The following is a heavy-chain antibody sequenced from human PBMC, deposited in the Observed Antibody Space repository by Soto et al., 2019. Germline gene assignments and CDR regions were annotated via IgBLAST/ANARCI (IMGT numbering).Heavy chain of an antibody. CDR2: IYYSGST. CDR3: ARSEGYCSSTSCYESYYYYYYGMDV. Sequence: SETLSLTCTVSGGSISRSSYYCGWIRPPPGKGLEWIGSIYYSGSTYYNPSLKSRVTISVDTSKNQFSLKLSSVTAADTAVYYCARSEGYCSSTSCYESYYYYYYGMDVWGQGTTVTVSS. D-gene: IGHD2-2*01. V-gene: IGHV4-39*01. J-gene: IGHJ6*02. CDR1: GGSISRSSYY.